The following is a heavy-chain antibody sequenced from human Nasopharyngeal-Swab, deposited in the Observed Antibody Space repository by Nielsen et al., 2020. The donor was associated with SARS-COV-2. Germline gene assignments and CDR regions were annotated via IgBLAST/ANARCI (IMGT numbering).Heavy chain of an antibody. D-gene: IGHD2-2*01. CDR2: ISGSGGST. V-gene: IGHV3-23*01. Sequence: GGSLRLSCAASGFTFSSYAMSWVRQAPGKGLEWVSAISGSGGSTYYADSVKGRFTISRDNSKNTLYLQMNSLRAEDTAVYYCAKIGLVPAAMLPLAYFDYWGQGTLVTVSS. CDR3: AKIGLVPAAMLPLAYFDY. CDR1: GFTFSSYA. J-gene: IGHJ4*02.